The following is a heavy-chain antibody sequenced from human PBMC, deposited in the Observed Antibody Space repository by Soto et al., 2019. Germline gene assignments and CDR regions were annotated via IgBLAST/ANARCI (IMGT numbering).Heavy chain of an antibody. D-gene: IGHD3-3*01. Sequence: SVKVSCKSSVITLTGSAVQGVRQARGQRLEWIGWIVVGSGNTNYAQKFQEGFTITRDMSTTTAYMELRSLRSEDTAVYYCASEADFWSGYYRSFDPWGQGTLVTVSS. CDR1: VITLTGSA. CDR2: IVVGSGNT. V-gene: IGHV1-58*01. J-gene: IGHJ5*02. CDR3: ASEADFWSGYYRSFDP.